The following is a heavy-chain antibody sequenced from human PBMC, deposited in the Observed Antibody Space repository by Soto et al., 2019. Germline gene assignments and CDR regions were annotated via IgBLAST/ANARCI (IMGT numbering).Heavy chain of an antibody. D-gene: IGHD3-3*01. CDR2: INSDGSST. CDR1: GFTFSSFA. CDR3: ASHYDFWSGYLLDDY. Sequence: GGSLRLSCAASGFTFSSFAMSWVRQAPGKGLEWVSRINSDGSSTSYADSVKGRFTISRDNAKNTLYLQMNSLRAEDTAVYYCASHYDFWSGYLLDDYWGQGTLVTVSS. J-gene: IGHJ4*02. V-gene: IGHV3-74*01.